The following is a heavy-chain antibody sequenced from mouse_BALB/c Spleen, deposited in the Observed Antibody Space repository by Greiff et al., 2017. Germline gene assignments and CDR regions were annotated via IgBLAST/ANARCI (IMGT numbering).Heavy chain of an antibody. J-gene: IGHJ3*01. D-gene: IGHD1-1*02. CDR1: GFSLTSYG. CDR2: IWSGGST. CDR3: ARKGDSLVGSFAY. V-gene: IGHV2-4-1*01. Sequence: VHLVESGPGLVQPSQSLSITCTVSGFSLTSYGVHWVRQSPGKGLEWLGVIWSGGSTDYNAAFISRLSISKDNSKSQVFFKMNSLQADDTAIYYCARKGDSLVGSFAYWGQGTLVTVSA.